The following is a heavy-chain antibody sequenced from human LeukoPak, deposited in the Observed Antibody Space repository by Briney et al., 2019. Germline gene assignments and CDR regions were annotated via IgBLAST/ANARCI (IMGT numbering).Heavy chain of an antibody. J-gene: IGHJ4*02. D-gene: IGHD6-13*01. CDR2: IYYSGST. CDR3: ARHRYSSSWPLDY. V-gene: IGHV4-39*01. CDR1: GGSISGSSYY. Sequence: SETLSLTCTVSGGSISGSSYYWGWIRQPPGKGLEWIGSIYYSGSTYYNPSLKSRVTISVDTSKNQFSLKLSSVTAADTAVYYCARHRYSSSWPLDYWGQGTLVTVSS.